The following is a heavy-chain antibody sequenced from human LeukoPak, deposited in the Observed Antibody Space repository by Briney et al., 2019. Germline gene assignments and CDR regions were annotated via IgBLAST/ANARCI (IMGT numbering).Heavy chain of an antibody. CDR2: ISAYNGNT. J-gene: IGHJ4*02. D-gene: IGHD2-21*01. CDR1: GYTFTSYG. V-gene: IGHV1-18*01. Sequence: GASVKVSCKASGYTFTSYGISWVRQAPGRGLEWMGWISAYNGNTNYAQRLQGRVTMTTDTSTSTAYVELRSLRSDDTAVYYCARGDSGGYFDYWGQGTLVTVSS. CDR3: ARGDSGGYFDY.